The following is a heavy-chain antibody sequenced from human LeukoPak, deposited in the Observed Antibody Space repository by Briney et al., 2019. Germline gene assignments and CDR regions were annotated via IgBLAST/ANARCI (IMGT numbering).Heavy chain of an antibody. CDR1: GGSFSGHY. CDR2: INYSGST. V-gene: IGHV4-34*01. Sequence: SETLSLTCAVYGGSFSGHYWNWIRQSPGKGLEWIGEINYSGSTNYNPSLKSRVTISIDTSKNQFSLKLSSVTAADTAVYYCARGPFFYDSSGYTPPFDYWGQGTLVTVSS. D-gene: IGHD3-22*01. CDR3: ARGPFFYDSSGYTPPFDY. J-gene: IGHJ4*02.